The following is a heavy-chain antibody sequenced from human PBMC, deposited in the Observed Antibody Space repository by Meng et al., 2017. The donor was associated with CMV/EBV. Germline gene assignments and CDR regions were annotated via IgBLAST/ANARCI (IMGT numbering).Heavy chain of an antibody. CDR2: ISGDGSNT. CDR3: ARGNWGLGY. Sequence: RLSCVASGFTFTDYYIHWVRQAPGKGLVWVSRISGDGSNTNYADSVKGRLTISRDIARNTIYMQMNSLRVEDTAVYYCARGNWGLGYWGQGTLVTVSS. CDR1: GFTFTDYY. V-gene: IGHV3-74*01. D-gene: IGHD7-27*01. J-gene: IGHJ4*02.